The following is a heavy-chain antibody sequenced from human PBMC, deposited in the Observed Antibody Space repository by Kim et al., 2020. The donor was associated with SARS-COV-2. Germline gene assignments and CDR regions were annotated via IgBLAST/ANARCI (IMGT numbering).Heavy chain of an antibody. CDR1: GGTFSSYA. CDR3: ARARPVVRGVISGYYYYGMAF. D-gene: IGHD3-10*01. CDR2: IIPLFATA. Sequence: SVKVSCKASGGTFSSYAISWVRQAPGQGLEWMGGIIPLFATAKYAQKFQGRVKITADESTSTAYMELSSLRSVDTAVYYCARARPVVRGVISGYYYYGMAFWGQGTTVTVSS. V-gene: IGHV1-69*13. J-gene: IGHJ6*02.